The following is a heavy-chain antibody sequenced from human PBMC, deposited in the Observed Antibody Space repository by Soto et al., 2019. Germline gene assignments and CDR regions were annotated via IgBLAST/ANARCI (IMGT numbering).Heavy chain of an antibody. CDR3: QVPLWFGELLVDY. Sequence: ESGGGLVKPGGSLRLSCAASGFTFSNAWMSWVRQAPGTGLEWVGRIKSKTDGGTTDYAAPVKGRFTISRDDSKNTLYLQMNSLKTEDTAVYYCQVPLWFGELLVDYWGQGTLVTVSS. CDR2: IKSKTDGGTT. V-gene: IGHV3-15*01. D-gene: IGHD3-10*01. J-gene: IGHJ4*02. CDR1: GFTFSNAW.